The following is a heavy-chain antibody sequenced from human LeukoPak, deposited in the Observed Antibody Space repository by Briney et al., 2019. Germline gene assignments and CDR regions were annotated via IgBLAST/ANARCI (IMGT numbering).Heavy chain of an antibody. CDR3: ARDRGGHYYDSSGYTPTFDY. Sequence: ASVKVSCKASGYTFTGYYMHWVRQAPGQGLEWMGWISAYNGNTNYAQKLQGRVTMTTDTSTSTAYMELRSLRSDDTAVYYCARDRGGHYYDSSGYTPTFDYWGQGTLVTVSS. V-gene: IGHV1-18*04. CDR1: GYTFTGYY. CDR2: ISAYNGNT. J-gene: IGHJ4*02. D-gene: IGHD3-22*01.